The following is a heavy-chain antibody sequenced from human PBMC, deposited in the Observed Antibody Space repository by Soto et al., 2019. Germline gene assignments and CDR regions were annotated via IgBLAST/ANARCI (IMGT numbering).Heavy chain of an antibody. Sequence: GGSLRLSCAASGFTFSSYGMHWVRQAPGKGLEWVAVIWYDGSNKYYADSVKGRFTISRDNSKNTLYLQMNSLRAEDTAVYYCAREQQLAPGLDYWGQGTLVTVSS. CDR1: GFTFSSYG. CDR3: AREQQLAPGLDY. CDR2: IWYDGSNK. D-gene: IGHD6-13*01. V-gene: IGHV3-33*01. J-gene: IGHJ4*02.